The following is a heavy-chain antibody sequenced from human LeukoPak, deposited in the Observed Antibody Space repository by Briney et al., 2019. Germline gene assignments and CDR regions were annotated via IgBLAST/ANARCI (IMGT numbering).Heavy chain of an antibody. Sequence: ESAPTLVKPTQTLTLTCTYSGFSLSPSGVGVGWIRQPPGKALEWLALIYWNDDKRYSPSLKSRLTITKDTSKNQVVLTMTNMDPVDTATYYCAHFRMVGATWGYWGQGTLVTVSS. CDR2: IYWNDDK. D-gene: IGHD1-26*01. J-gene: IGHJ4*02. CDR3: AHFRMVGATWGY. V-gene: IGHV2-5*01. CDR1: GFSLSPSGVG.